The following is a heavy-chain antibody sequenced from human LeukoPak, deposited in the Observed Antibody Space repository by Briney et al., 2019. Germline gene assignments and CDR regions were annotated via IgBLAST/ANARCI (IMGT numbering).Heavy chain of an antibody. CDR1: GGSISSGSYY. V-gene: IGHV4-61*02. Sequence: PSQTLSLTCTVSGGSISSGSYYWSWIRQPAGKGLEWIGRIYTSGSTNYNPSLKRRVTISVDTSKNQFSLKLSSVTAADAAVYYCARGTIFGVVTGLYYFDYWGQGTLVTVSS. CDR3: ARGTIFGVVTGLYYFDY. D-gene: IGHD3-3*01. J-gene: IGHJ4*02. CDR2: IYTSGST.